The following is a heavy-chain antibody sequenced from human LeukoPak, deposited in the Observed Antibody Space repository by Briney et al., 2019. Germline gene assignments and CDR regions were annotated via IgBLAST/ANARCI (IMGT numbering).Heavy chain of an antibody. D-gene: IGHD6-19*01. Sequence: GESLTLSCSASGFTFSDYDMNWVRQAPGKGLEWVSAISGSGGSTYYADSVKGRFTISRDNSKNTLYLQINSLRAEDTAVYYCAKTTSGWYDAIDYWGQGTLVTVSS. CDR1: GFTFSDYD. J-gene: IGHJ4*02. CDR2: ISGSGGST. V-gene: IGHV3-23*01. CDR3: AKTTSGWYDAIDY.